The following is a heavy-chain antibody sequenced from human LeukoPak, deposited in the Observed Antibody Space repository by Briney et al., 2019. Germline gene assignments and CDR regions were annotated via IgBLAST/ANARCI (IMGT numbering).Heavy chain of an antibody. D-gene: IGHD6-19*01. J-gene: IGHJ4*02. CDR2: IWYDGSNK. V-gene: IGHV3-33*06. CDR3: AKGIRHTIAVAGTEFDY. Sequence: GGSLRLSCAASGFTFSSYGMHWVRQAPGKGLEWVAVIWYDGSNKYYADSVKGRFTISRDNSKNTLSLQMNSLRAEDTAVYYCAKGIRHTIAVAGTEFDYWGQGTLVTVSS. CDR1: GFTFSSYG.